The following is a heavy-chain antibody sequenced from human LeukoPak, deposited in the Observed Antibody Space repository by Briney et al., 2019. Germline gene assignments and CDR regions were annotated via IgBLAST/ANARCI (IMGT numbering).Heavy chain of an antibody. CDR1: GDSINSPNYY. Sequence: PSETLSLTCTVSGDSINSPNYYWSWLRPPPGKGLDWIGNIYSTGITYYNPSLKSRGTISVDTSKNQFSLKLTSMTVADTAVYYCASSPSTVWLEKWFDPWGQGTQVSVSA. D-gene: IGHD6-19*01. CDR2: IYSTGIT. V-gene: IGHV4-39*01. CDR3: ASSPSTVWLEKWFDP. J-gene: IGHJ5*02.